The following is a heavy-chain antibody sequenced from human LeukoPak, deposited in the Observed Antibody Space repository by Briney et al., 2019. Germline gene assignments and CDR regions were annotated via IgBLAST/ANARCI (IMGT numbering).Heavy chain of an antibody. CDR2: ISGSGGST. CDR1: GFTFSSYA. J-gene: IGHJ4*02. V-gene: IGHV3-23*01. CDR3: AKPYSSGWYWGDFDY. D-gene: IGHD6-19*01. Sequence: PGGSLRLSCAASGFTFSSYAMSWVRRAPGKGLEWVSAISGSGGSTYYADSVKGRFTISRDNSKNTLYLQMNSLRAEDTAVYYCAKPYSSGWYWGDFDYWGQGTLVTVSS.